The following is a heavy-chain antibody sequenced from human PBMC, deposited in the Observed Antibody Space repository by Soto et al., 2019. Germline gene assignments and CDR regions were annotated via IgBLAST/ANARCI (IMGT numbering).Heavy chain of an antibody. Sequence: GASVKVSCKASGGTFSRHSITWVRQAPGHGLEWMGWMNPNSGNTGYAQKFQGRVTMTRNTSISTAYMELSSLRSEDTAVYYCASPARNYDFWSGYSFDIWGQGTMVTVSS. CDR3: ASPARNYDFWSGYSFDI. D-gene: IGHD3-3*01. CDR1: GGTFSRHS. J-gene: IGHJ3*02. CDR2: MNPNSGNT. V-gene: IGHV1-8*01.